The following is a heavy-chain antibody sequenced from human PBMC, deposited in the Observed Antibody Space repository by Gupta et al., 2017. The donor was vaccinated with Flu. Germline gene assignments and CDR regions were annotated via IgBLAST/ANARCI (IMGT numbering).Heavy chain of an antibody. CDR2: INQSGDT. D-gene: IGHD3-22*01. V-gene: IGHV4-34*01. CDR1: GDFFRGHH. CDR3: ARRYDSSVYNYYGMDV. J-gene: IGHJ6*02. Sequence: QVQLQQCAVGLLQPSGTLSLTCAVYGDFFRGHHCRWFRQSPGKGLEWIGEINQSGDTNYNSSLRSRVTISVDTSKNQFSLKLNSVTAADTAVYYCARRYDSSVYNYYGMDVWGQGTTVTV.